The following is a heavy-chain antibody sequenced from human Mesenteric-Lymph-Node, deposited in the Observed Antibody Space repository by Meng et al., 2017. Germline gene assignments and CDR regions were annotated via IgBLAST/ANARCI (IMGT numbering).Heavy chain of an antibody. Sequence: GESLKISCAASGFTFSSYAMSWVRQAPGKGLDWVSGVSSGGTAYYADSVKGRFTFSRDNSKNTVYLQMNNLRAEDTAVYYCARDNRYYYGSGSWFDPWGQGTLVTVSS. V-gene: IGHV3-23*01. CDR1: GFTFSSYA. D-gene: IGHD3-10*01. CDR2: VSSGGTA. J-gene: IGHJ5*02. CDR3: ARDNRYYYGSGSWFDP.